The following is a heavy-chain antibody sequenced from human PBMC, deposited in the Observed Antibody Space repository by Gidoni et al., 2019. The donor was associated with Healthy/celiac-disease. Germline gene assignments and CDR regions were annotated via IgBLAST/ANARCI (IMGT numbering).Heavy chain of an antibody. CDR2: ISSSSSYI. D-gene: IGHD3-3*01. CDR3: ARSPITIFGVVPWYFDY. CDR1: GFPFRSYR. J-gene: IGHJ4*02. V-gene: IGHV3-21*01. Sequence: EVQLVESGGGLVKPGGSLRLSCAASGFPFRSYRMNWVRQAPGKGLEWVSSISSSSSYIYYADSVKGRFTISRDNAKNSLYLQMNSLRAEDTAVYYCARSPITIFGVVPWYFDYWGQGTLVTVSS.